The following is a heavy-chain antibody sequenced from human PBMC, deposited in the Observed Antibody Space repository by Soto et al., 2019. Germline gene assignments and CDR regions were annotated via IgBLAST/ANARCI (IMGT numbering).Heavy chain of an antibody. CDR3: AKPLKITMVRGVIILPFDY. J-gene: IGHJ4*02. CDR1: GFTFSDYY. Sequence: GGSLRLSCAASGFTFSDYYMSWIRQAPGKGLEWVSAISGSGGSTYYADSVKGRFTISRDNSKNTLYLQMNSLRAEDTAVYYCAKPLKITMVRGVIILPFDYWGQGTLVTVSS. CDR2: ISGSGGST. D-gene: IGHD3-10*01. V-gene: IGHV3-23*01.